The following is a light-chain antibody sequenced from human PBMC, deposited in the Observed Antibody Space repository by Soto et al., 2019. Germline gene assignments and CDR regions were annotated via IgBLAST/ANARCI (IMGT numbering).Light chain of an antibody. V-gene: IGLV2-14*01. CDR3: SSYTSSNTVI. Sequence: QSALTQPRSVSRSPGQSVTISCTGASSDVGAYNFVSWYQHNPGRGPRLMIYEVRNRPSGVSNRFSGSKSGNTASLTISGLQAEDEADYYCSSYTSSNTVIFGGGTKLTVL. CDR1: SSDVGAYNF. CDR2: EVR. J-gene: IGLJ2*01.